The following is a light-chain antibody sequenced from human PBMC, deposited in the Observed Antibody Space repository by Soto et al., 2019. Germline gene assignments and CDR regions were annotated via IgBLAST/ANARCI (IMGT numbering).Light chain of an antibody. CDR3: SSYTSNGPWV. J-gene: IGLJ3*02. Sequence: QSALTQPASVSGSPGQSITISCTGTSRDVGGYRYVSWYQQHPGEAPKLMIYEVSNRPSGVSNRFSGSKSGNTASLTISGLQTEDEGDYYCSSYTSNGPWVFGGGTKLTVL. V-gene: IGLV2-14*01. CDR1: SRDVGGYRY. CDR2: EVS.